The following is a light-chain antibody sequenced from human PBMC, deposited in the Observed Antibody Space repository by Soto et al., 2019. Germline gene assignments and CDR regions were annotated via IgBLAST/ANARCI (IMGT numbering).Light chain of an antibody. CDR3: QQYDNWPPYT. J-gene: IGKJ2*01. V-gene: IGKV3-15*01. CDR2: GAS. Sequence: EIVMTPSPATLSVSPGESATLSCRASQSVNTNLAWYQQKPGQAPRLLIYGASTRATGIPARFSGSGSGTEFTLTISSLQSEDFAVFYCQQYDNWPPYTFGQGTKLEIK. CDR1: QSVNTN.